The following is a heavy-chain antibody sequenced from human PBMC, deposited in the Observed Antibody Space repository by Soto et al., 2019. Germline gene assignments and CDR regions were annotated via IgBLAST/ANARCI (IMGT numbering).Heavy chain of an antibody. CDR1: GFSLTTSGVG. CDR3: AHRVLRTVFGLVTTTAIYFDF. D-gene: IGHD3-3*01. J-gene: IGHJ4*02. CDR2: IYWDDDK. Sequence: QITLNESGPTVVRPTETLTLTCRFSGFSLTTSGVGVGWILQSPGKAPEWLALIYWDDDKRYSASLKSRLTITKDTAKNQVVLTVSDLDPTDTATYYCAHRVLRTVFGLVTTTAIYFDFCGQGPTVAVSS. V-gene: IGHV2-5*02.